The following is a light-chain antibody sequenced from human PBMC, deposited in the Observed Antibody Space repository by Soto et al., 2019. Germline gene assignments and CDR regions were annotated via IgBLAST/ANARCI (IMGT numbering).Light chain of an antibody. V-gene: IGKV1-39*01. J-gene: IGKJ1*01. Sequence: IQMTQSPSTLSASVEDRVTITCRASQSIISYLNWYQQKPGKAPKLLIYAAARLQSGVPSRFSGSGSGTDFTLTISSLQPEDFATYYCQQSYSTPTTFGQGTKVDIK. CDR2: AAA. CDR1: QSIISY. CDR3: QQSYSTPTT.